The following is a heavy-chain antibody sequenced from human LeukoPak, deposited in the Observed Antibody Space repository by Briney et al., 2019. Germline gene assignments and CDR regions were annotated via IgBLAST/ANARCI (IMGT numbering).Heavy chain of an antibody. CDR2: ISGSGGST. J-gene: IGHJ4*02. CDR3: AKAVGGIVPFDY. D-gene: IGHD1-26*01. Sequence: AGGSLRLSCAASGFTFSSYAMSWVRQAPGKGLEWVSAISGSGGSTYYADSVKGRFTISRDNSKNSLYLQMNSLRAEDTAVYYCAKAVGGIVPFDYWGQGTLVTVSS. CDR1: GFTFSSYA. V-gene: IGHV3-23*01.